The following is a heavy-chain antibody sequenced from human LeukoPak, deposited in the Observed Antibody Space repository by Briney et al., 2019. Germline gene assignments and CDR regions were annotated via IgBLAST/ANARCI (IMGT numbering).Heavy chain of an antibody. Sequence: GRSLRLPCAASGFTFSSYAMHWVRQAPGKGLEWVAVISYDGSDKYYADSVKGRFTISRDNSKNTLYLQMNSLRAEDTAVYYCARDHLIVLSPIMHWGQGTLVTVSS. CDR3: ARDHLIVLSPIMH. CDR1: GFTFSSYA. D-gene: IGHD2-8*01. J-gene: IGHJ4*02. V-gene: IGHV3-30*01. CDR2: ISYDGSDK.